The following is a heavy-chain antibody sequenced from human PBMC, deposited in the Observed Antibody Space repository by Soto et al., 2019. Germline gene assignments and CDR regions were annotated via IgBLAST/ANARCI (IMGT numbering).Heavy chain of an antibody. CDR3: ARDQLYYNDISGRPLNAFDV. D-gene: IGHD3-22*01. CDR1: GFTFDDYG. CDR2: IDVNGGSK. V-gene: IGHV3-20*03. Sequence: LRLSYGASGFTFDDYGISWVRQAPGKGLEWVSGIDVNGGSKSYADSVKGRFTIPRDNAKNSLYLQMNSLRAEDTAVYYCARDQLYYNDISGRPLNAFDVWGQGTMVTVSS. J-gene: IGHJ3*01.